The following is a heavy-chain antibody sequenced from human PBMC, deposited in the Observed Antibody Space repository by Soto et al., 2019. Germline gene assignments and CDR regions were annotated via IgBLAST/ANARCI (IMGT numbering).Heavy chain of an antibody. CDR2: ISGSGGST. D-gene: IGHD3-10*01. J-gene: IGHJ6*03. CDR1: GFTFSSYA. V-gene: IGHV3-23*01. Sequence: GGSLRLSCAASGFTFSSYAMSWVRQAPGKGLEWVSAISGSGGSTYYADSVKGRFTISRDNSKNTLYLQMNSLRAEDTAVYYCAKLGGSYFTGLLPGYVFCYMDVWGKGTTVTVSS. CDR3: AKLGGSYFTGLLPGYVFCYMDV.